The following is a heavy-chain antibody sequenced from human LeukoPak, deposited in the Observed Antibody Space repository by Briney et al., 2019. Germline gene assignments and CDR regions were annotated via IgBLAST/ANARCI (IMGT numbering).Heavy chain of an antibody. Sequence: PGGSLRLSCAASGFTFDDYAMHWVRQAPGKGLEWVSGISWNSGSIGYADSVKGRFTISRDNAKNSLYLQMNSLRAEDTALYYCEKDMAVTTQGAFDIWGQGTMVTVSS. V-gene: IGHV3-9*01. CDR3: EKDMAVTTQGAFDI. CDR1: GFTFDDYA. CDR2: ISWNSGSI. D-gene: IGHD2-21*02. J-gene: IGHJ3*02.